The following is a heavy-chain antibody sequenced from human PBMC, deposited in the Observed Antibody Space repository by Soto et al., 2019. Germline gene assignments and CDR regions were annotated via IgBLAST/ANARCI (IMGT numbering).Heavy chain of an antibody. CDR1: GGSISSSSYY. Sequence: PSETLSLTCTVSGGSISSSSYYWGWIRQPPGKGLEWIGSIYYSGSTYYNPSLKSRVTISVDTSKNQFSLKLSSVTAADTAVYYCARQGVLGSNYYYYYGMDVWGQGTTVTVSS. D-gene: IGHD4-4*01. V-gene: IGHV4-39*01. J-gene: IGHJ6*02. CDR3: ARQGVLGSNYYYYYGMDV. CDR2: IYYSGST.